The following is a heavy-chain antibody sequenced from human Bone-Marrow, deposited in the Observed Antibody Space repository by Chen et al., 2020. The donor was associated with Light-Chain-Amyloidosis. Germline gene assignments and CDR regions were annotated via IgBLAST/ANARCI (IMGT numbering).Heavy chain of an antibody. CDR2: VYYGGST. V-gene: IGHV4-39*01. CDR1: GGSITSSGYY. Sequence: QLQLQEAGPGLVKPSETLSLTCTISGGSITSSGYYWGWFRQPPGKGLEWVATVYYGGSTYYNPALKNRVLISVDTSRNQFSPKLASVTASDTAVYFCARNCTSEIRGGWFDPWGPGTLVTVSS. CDR3: ARNCTSEIRGGWFDP. J-gene: IGHJ5*02. D-gene: IGHD2-8*01.